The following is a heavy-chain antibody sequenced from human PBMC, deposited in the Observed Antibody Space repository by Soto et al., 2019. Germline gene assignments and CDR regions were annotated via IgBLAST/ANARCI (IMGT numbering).Heavy chain of an antibody. CDR3: ARPLWRNDYNWGYFDL. V-gene: IGHV3-30-3*01. J-gene: IGHJ2*01. D-gene: IGHD4-4*01. Sequence: QVQLVESGGGVVQPGRSLRLSCAASGFTFSSYAMHWVRQAPGKGLAWVAVISYDGSNKSYAESVKGRFTISRDNSKNTLYLQMNSLRAEDTAVYYCARPLWRNDYNWGYFDLWGRGTLVTVSS. CDR2: ISYDGSNK. CDR1: GFTFSSYA.